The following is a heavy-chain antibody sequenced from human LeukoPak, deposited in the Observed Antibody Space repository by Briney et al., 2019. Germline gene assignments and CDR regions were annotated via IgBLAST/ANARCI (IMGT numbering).Heavy chain of an antibody. Sequence: PSETLSLTCTVSGGSISSYYWSWIRQPAGKGLEWIGRIYTSGSTNYNPSLKSRVTISVDTSKNQFSLKLSSVTAADTAVYYCARGRYYYDSSGYYRSSYFDLWGRGTLVTVSS. D-gene: IGHD3-22*01. J-gene: IGHJ2*01. CDR1: GGSISSYY. CDR2: IYTSGST. V-gene: IGHV4-4*07. CDR3: ARGRYYYDSSGYYRSSYFDL.